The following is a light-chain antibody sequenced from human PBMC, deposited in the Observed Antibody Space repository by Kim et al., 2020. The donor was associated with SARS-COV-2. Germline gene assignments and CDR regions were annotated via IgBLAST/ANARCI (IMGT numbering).Light chain of an antibody. V-gene: IGLV1-51*01. J-gene: IGLJ2*01. Sequence: GQKVTISCSGSSSNIGNNSVSWYHQLPGTAPKLLIYDNNKRPSGIPDRFSGSKSGTSATLGITGLQTGDEADYYCGTWDSSLSAGVFGGGTQLTVL. CDR1: SSNIGNNS. CDR2: DNN. CDR3: GTWDSSLSAGV.